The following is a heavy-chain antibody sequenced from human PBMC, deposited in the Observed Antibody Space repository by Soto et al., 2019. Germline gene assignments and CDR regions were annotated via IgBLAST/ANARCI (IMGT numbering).Heavy chain of an antibody. J-gene: IGHJ3*01. CDR3: AREPYPGLRGDAFDL. V-gene: IGHV3-30-3*01. D-gene: IGHD3-16*01. Sequence: QVQLVESGGGVVQPGRSLRLSCAASGFTFSSYAMHWVRQAPGKGLEWVAVISYDGSNKYYADSVKGRFTISRDNSKNTLYLQMNSLRAEDTAVYYCAREPYPGLRGDAFDLWGQGTMVTVSS. CDR2: ISYDGSNK. CDR1: GFTFSSYA.